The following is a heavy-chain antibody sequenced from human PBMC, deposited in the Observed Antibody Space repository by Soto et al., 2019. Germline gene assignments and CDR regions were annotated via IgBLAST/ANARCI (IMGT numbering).Heavy chain of an antibody. CDR1: GASISSGGYY. CDR2: IYYSGIS. D-gene: IGHD5-18*01. Sequence: QVQLLESGPGLVKPSQTLSLICNVSGASISSGGYYWSWIRQRPGGGLEWLGFIYYSGISHYKPSLKSRATISVDTSKNQFSLKLISVTAADTAVYYCARTEGIQLWFDYWGQGALVTV. V-gene: IGHV4-31*03. J-gene: IGHJ4*02. CDR3: ARTEGIQLWFDY.